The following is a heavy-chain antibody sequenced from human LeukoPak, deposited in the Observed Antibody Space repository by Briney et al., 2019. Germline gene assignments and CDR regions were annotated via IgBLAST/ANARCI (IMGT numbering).Heavy chain of an antibody. CDR2: ISSSGSTI. CDR3: AELGITMIGGV. V-gene: IGHV3-48*03. J-gene: IGHJ6*04. CDR1: GFTFSNYE. D-gene: IGHD3-10*02. Sequence: GGSLRLSCAASGFTFSNYEMHWVRQAPGKGVEWVSYISSSGSTIYYADSVKGRFTISRDNAKNSLYLQMNSLRAEDTAVYYCAELGITMIGGVWGKGTTVTISS.